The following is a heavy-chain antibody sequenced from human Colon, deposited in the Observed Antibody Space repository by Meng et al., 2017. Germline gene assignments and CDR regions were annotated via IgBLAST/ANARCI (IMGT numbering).Heavy chain of an antibody. Sequence: ASVKVSCKASGYTFTSYYMHWVRQAPGQGLEWMGIINPSGGSTSYAQKFQGRVTMTRDTSPSTVYMELSSLRSDDTAVYYCARDSIRVYYFDYWGQGTLVTVSS. CDR1: GYTFTSYY. V-gene: IGHV1-46*01. D-gene: IGHD2-8*01. CDR2: INPSGGST. CDR3: ARDSIRVYYFDY. J-gene: IGHJ4*02.